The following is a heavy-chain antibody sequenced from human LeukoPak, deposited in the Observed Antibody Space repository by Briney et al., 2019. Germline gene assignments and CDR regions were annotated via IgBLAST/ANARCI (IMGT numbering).Heavy chain of an antibody. CDR3: AGDLSSGWYFNY. CDR1: GFTVSSNH. V-gene: IGHV3-66*01. Sequence: GGSLRLSCAASGFTVSSNHMSWVRQAPGKGLEWVSVIYSGGSTYYADSVKGRFTISRDNSKNTPYFQMNSLRAEDTAVYYCAGDLSSGWYFNYWGQGTLVTVSS. J-gene: IGHJ4*02. CDR2: IYSGGST. D-gene: IGHD6-19*01.